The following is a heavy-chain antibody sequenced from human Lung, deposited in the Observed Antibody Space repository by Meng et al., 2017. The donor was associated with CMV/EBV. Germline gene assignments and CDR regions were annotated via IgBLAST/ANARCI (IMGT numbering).Heavy chain of an antibody. CDR2: INPDGSAK. CDR1: GFTFSTDW. V-gene: IGHV3-7*01. Sequence: GGSXRLXCAASGFTFSTDWMTWVRQAPGKGLEWVANINPDGSAKYYVDSVKGRFTISRDNAMNSLYLQMNSLRAEDTAVYYCAREGYDYDSGSYYYYFDHWXQGSLVTVSS. CDR3: AREGYDYDSGSYYYYFDH. J-gene: IGHJ4*02. D-gene: IGHD3-10*01.